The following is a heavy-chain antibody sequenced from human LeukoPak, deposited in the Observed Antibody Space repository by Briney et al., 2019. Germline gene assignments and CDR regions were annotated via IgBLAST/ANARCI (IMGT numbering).Heavy chain of an antibody. V-gene: IGHV1-46*01. J-gene: IGHJ5*02. Sequence: GASVKVSCTASGYTFTSYYMHWVRQAPGQGLEWMGIINPSGGSTSYEQKFQGRVTMTRDTSTSTAYLELRSLGSDDTAVYYCARDCSGGSCYSGYWFDPWAREPWSPSPQ. D-gene: IGHD2-15*01. CDR2: INPSGGST. CDR1: GYTFTSYY. CDR3: ARDCSGGSCYSGYWFDP.